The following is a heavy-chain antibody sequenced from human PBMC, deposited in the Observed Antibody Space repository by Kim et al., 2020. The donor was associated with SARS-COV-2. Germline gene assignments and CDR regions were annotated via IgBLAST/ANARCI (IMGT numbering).Heavy chain of an antibody. J-gene: IGHJ6*02. V-gene: IGHV4-59*01. Sequence: SRVTISVDTSKNQFSLKLSSVTAADTAVYYCARFRWFGELPTLYYYGMDVWGQGTTVTVSS. D-gene: IGHD3-10*01. CDR3: ARFRWFGELPTLYYYGMDV.